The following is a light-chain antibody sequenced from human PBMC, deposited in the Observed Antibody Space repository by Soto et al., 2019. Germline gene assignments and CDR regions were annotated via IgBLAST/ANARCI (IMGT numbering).Light chain of an antibody. V-gene: IGLV2-14*01. Sequence: QSALTQPASVSGSAGQSIAISCTGTSSDVGGYNYVSWYQQHPGKAPKLLLSEVSKRPSGVSDRFSGSKSGNTASLTISGLQTQDEADYYCSSYTTRSTYVVLGGGTKVTVL. CDR3: SSYTTRSTYVV. J-gene: IGLJ2*01. CDR2: EVS. CDR1: SSDVGGYNY.